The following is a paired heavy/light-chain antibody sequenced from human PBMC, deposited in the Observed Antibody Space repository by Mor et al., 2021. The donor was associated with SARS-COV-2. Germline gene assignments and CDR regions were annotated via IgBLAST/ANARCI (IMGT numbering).Light chain of an antibody. J-gene: IGLJ2*01. CDR2: DDS. Sequence: SYVLTQPPSVSVAPGQTARITCGGNNIGSKRVYWYQQKPGQAPVLVVYDDSGRPSGIPERFSGSNSGNTATLTISRVEAGDEADYYCQVWDSSSDHVVFGGGTKVTVL. CDR3: QVWDSSSDHVV. V-gene: IGLV3-21*02. CDR1: NIGSKR.
Heavy chain of an antibody. V-gene: IGHV3-23*01. J-gene: IGHJ2*01. CDR2: VSGSGRST. CDR1: GFTFSNYA. D-gene: IGHD2-21*01. CDR3: AKDCTKGTSFLFYWYFDL. Sequence: EVQLLESGGGLVQPGGSLRLSCAASGFTFSNYAMNWVRQAPGKGLEWVSGVSGSGRSTYYADSVKGRFTISRDNSINTLYLEMNSLRAEDTAVYYCAKDCTKGTSFLFYWYFDLWGRGALVTVSS.